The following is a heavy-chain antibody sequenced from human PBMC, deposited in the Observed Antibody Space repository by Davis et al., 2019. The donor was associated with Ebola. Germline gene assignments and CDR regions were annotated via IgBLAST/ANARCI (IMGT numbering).Heavy chain of an antibody. J-gene: IGHJ6*02. Sequence: GGSLRLSCAASGFTFSSYGMNWVRQAPGKGLEWVSSISSSSSYIYYADSVKGRFTISRDNAKNSLYLQMNSLRAEDTAVYYCARTDYDILFYGMDVWGQGTTVTVSS. CDR3: ARTDYDILFYGMDV. D-gene: IGHD3-9*01. V-gene: IGHV3-21*01. CDR2: ISSSSSYI. CDR1: GFTFSSYG.